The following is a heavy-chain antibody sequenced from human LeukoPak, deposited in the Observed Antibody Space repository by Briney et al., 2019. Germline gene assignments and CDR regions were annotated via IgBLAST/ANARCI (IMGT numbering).Heavy chain of an antibody. CDR2: IRYDGSNK. Sequence: GGSLRLSCAASGFTFSSYGMHWVRQAPGKGLEWVAFIRYDGSNKYYADSVKGRFTISRDNSKNTLYLQMNSLRAEDTAVYYCANRYCGGDCVNFDYRGQGTLVTVSS. V-gene: IGHV3-30*02. CDR1: GFTFSSYG. J-gene: IGHJ4*02. CDR3: ANRYCGGDCVNFDY. D-gene: IGHD2-21*01.